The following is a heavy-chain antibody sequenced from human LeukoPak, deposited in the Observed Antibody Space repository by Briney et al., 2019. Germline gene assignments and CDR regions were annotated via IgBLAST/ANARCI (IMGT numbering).Heavy chain of an antibody. V-gene: IGHV4-39*07. J-gene: IGHJ4*02. CDR3: ARDVRTIFGGGLDY. CDR1: GGSISSSSYY. Sequence: PSETLSLTCTVSGGSISSSSYYWGWIRQPPGKGLEWIGSIYYSGSTNYNPSLKSRVTISVDKSKNQFSLKLSSVTAADTAVYYCARDVRTIFGGGLDYWGQGTLVTVSS. CDR2: IYYSGST. D-gene: IGHD3-3*01.